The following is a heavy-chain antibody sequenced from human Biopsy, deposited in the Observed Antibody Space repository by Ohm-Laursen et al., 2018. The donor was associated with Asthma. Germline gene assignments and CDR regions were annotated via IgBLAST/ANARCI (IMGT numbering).Heavy chain of an antibody. V-gene: IGHV1-2*06. CDR2: INPNSGNT. D-gene: IGHD3-10*01. CDR1: GYTFNAYY. Sequence: ASVKASCKASGYTFNAYYIHWVRQAPGQEFEWMGRINPNSGNTHYAHKFQGRVTMTRDTSISTVYMELTRLRSDDTAVYYCARAPQPQNYGSGNAQYGLDVWGQGTTVTVSS. J-gene: IGHJ6*02. CDR3: ARAPQPQNYGSGNAQYGLDV.